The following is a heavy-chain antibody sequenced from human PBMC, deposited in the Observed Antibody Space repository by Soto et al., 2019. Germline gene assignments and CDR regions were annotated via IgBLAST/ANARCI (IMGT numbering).Heavy chain of an antibody. CDR3: SRGSSNWAYYFDF. CDR1: GFTFSSYS. D-gene: IGHD4-4*01. V-gene: IGHV3-48*02. J-gene: IGHJ4*02. CDR2: ITSSGTTV. Sequence: EVHLVESGGGLVQPGGSLRLSCAASGFTFSSYSLNWVRQAPGKGLEWVSYITSSGTTVYYADSVRGRFTISRDNANNSLYLQMNILRDDDTAVYYGSRGSSNWAYYFDFWGQGTLVTVSS.